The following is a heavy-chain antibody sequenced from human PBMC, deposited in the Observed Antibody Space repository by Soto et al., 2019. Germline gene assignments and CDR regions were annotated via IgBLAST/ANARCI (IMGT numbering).Heavy chain of an antibody. V-gene: IGHV4-34*01. J-gene: IGHJ4*02. D-gene: IGHD3-22*01. CDR3: ARTKTHSYDSSGYYHFDY. CDR2: INHSGST. CDR1: GGSFSGYY. Sequence: SETLSLTCAVYGGSFSGYYWSWIRQPPGKGLEWIGEINHSGSTNYNPSLKSRVTISVDTSKNQFSLKLSSVTAADTAVYYCARTKTHSYDSSGYYHFDYWGQGTLVTVSS.